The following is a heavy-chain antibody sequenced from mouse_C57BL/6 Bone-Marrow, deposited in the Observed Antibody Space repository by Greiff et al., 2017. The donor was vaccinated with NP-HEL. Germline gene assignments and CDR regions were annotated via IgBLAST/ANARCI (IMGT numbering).Heavy chain of an antibody. V-gene: IGHV1-55*01. CDR3: ARHYDCLYYFDY. D-gene: IGHD2-4*01. J-gene: IGHJ2*01. Sequence: VQLQQPGAELVKPGASVKMSCKASGYTFTSYWITWVTQRPGQGLEWIGDIYPGSGSTNYNEKFKSKATLTVDTSSSTAYMQLSSLTSEDSAVYYCARHYDCLYYFDYWGQGTTLTVSS. CDR2: IYPGSGST. CDR1: GYTFTSYW.